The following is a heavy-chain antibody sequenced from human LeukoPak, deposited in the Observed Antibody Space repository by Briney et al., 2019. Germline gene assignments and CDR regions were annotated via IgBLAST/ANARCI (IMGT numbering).Heavy chain of an antibody. J-gene: IGHJ6*02. CDR3: AREHYSFYYYYGMDV. D-gene: IGHD4-11*01. CDR2: ISSSSSYI. Sequence: GGPLRLSCAASGFTFSSYSMNWVRQAPGKGLEWVSSISSSSSYIYYADSVKGRFTISRDNAKNSLYLQMNSLRAEDTAVYYCAREHYSFYYYYGMDVWGQGTTVTVSS. CDR1: GFTFSSYS. V-gene: IGHV3-21*01.